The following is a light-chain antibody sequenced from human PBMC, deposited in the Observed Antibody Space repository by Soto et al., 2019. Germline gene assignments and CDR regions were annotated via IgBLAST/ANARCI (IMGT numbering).Light chain of an antibody. CDR1: QSISNY. Sequence: DMEMTQSPSSLSASVGDRVTITCRASQSISNYLNWYQHKPGKVPKLLIYAASSLQSGVPTRFSGSASGTDFTLTIHSLQPEDFATYYCQQIYGTPLTFGGGTKIEIK. CDR3: QQIYGTPLT. J-gene: IGKJ4*01. CDR2: AAS. V-gene: IGKV1-39*01.